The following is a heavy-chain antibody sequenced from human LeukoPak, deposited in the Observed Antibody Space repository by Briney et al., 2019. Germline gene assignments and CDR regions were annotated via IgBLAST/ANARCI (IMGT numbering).Heavy chain of an antibody. V-gene: IGHV4-39*01. CDR2: IYYSGTT. CDR1: GDSIGSSSYY. Sequence: PSETLSLTCTVSGDSIGSSSYYWGWIRQPPGKGREWIGSIYYSGTTYYNPSLKSRVTISVDTSKNQISLKLSSVTAADTAVYYCARQNPEGFMDYWGQGTLVTVSS. J-gene: IGHJ4*02. D-gene: IGHD3-16*01. CDR3: ARQNPEGFMDY.